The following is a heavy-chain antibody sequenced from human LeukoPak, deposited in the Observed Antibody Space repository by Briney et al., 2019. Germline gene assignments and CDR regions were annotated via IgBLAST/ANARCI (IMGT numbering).Heavy chain of an antibody. CDR1: GFTFSSYG. V-gene: IGHV3-30*02. CDR3: AKGSYYDRLIEDY. J-gene: IGHJ4*02. D-gene: IGHD3-22*01. Sequence: GGSLGLSCAASGFTFSSYGMHWVRQAPGKGLEWVAFIRYDGSNKYYADSVKGRFTISRDNSKNTLYLQMNSLRAEDTAVYYCAKGSYYDRLIEDYWGQGTLVTVSS. CDR2: IRYDGSNK.